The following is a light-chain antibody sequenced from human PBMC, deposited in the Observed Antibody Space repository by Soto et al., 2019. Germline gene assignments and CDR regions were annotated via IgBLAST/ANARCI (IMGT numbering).Light chain of an antibody. J-gene: IGLJ1*01. Sequence: QSALTQPASVSGSPGQSITISCTGTSSDVGGYNYVSWYQQHPGKAPKLIIYEVSNRPSGVSNRFSGSKSGNTASLTISGLKAEDEADYYCNSYTSKSTGVFGTGTKLTV. CDR3: NSYTSKSTGV. V-gene: IGLV2-14*01. CDR1: SSDVGGYNY. CDR2: EVS.